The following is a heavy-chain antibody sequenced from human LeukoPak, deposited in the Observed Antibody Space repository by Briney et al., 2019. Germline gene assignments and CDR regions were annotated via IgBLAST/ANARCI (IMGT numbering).Heavy chain of an antibody. CDR2: INHSGST. CDR1: GGSFSDYY. D-gene: IGHD5-24*01. V-gene: IGHV4-34*01. Sequence: SETLSLTCAVYGGSFSDYYWSWIRQPPGKGLEWIGEINHSGSTNYNPSLKSRVTISVDTSKNQFSLKLSSVTAADTAVYYCARDGQGLDYWGQGTLVTVSS. J-gene: IGHJ4*02. CDR3: ARDGQGLDY.